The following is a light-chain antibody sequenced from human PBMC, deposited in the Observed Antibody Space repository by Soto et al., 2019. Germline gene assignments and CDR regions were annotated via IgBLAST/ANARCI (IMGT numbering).Light chain of an antibody. Sequence: QSALTQPASVSGSPGQSITISCTGTSSDVGGYNYVSWYQQHPGKAPKLMIYDVSNRPSGVSNRFSGSKSGNTASLTTSGLQAEDEADYYCSSYTSSSTLVFGEGTQLTVL. CDR3: SSYTSSSTLV. J-gene: IGLJ2*01. V-gene: IGLV2-14*01. CDR1: SSDVGGYNY. CDR2: DVS.